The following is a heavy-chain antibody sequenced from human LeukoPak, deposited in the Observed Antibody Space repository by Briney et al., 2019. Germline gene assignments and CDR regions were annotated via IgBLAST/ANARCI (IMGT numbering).Heavy chain of an antibody. D-gene: IGHD3-22*01. CDR2: INHSGST. CDR1: GGSFSGYY. Sequence: PSETLSLTCAVYGGSFSGYYWSWIRQPPGKGLEWIGEINHSGSTNYNPSLKSRVTISVDTSKNQFSLKLSSVTAADTAVYYCARRQVNYYYYYMDVWGKGTTVTVSS. J-gene: IGHJ6*03. V-gene: IGHV4-34*01. CDR3: ARRQVNYYYYYMDV.